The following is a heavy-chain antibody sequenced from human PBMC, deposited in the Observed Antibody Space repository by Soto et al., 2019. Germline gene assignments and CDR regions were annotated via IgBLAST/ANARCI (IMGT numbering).Heavy chain of an antibody. V-gene: IGHV3-11*01. CDR3: ASPPLDRNSSAYPLFGY. D-gene: IGHD3-16*02. CDR2: ISASGFTT. CDR1: GFSFNDYY. J-gene: IGHJ4*02. Sequence: QVQLVASGGGLVKPGGSLRLSCAASGFSFNDYYMNWIRQAPGKGLEWVSYISASGFTTYYADSVLGRFTISRDTSDKTLYLQMDSLGADDTAIYYCASPPLDRNSSAYPLFGYWGQGVLVTVSS.